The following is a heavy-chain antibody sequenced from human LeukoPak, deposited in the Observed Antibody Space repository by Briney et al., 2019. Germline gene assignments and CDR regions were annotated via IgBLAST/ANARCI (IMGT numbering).Heavy chain of an antibody. J-gene: IGHJ4*02. Sequence: ASVKVSCKASGYTFIDYYMNWVRQAPGQGLEWMGWINPNTGATKYAQRFLGRVNMTRDTSISTAYMELSSLRSDDTAVYYCARDGGQHLGVVDFWGQGTLVTVSS. D-gene: IGHD2-2*01. CDR1: GYTFIDYY. CDR3: ARDGGQHLGVVDF. CDR2: INPNTGAT. V-gene: IGHV1-2*02.